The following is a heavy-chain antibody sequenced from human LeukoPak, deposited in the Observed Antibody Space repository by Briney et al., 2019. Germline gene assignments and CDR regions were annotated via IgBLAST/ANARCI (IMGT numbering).Heavy chain of an antibody. V-gene: IGHV5-51*01. CDR1: GYRFTNYH. CDR3: TRLISRGSDYNYVDD. Sequence: GESLKISCKGSGYRFTNYHIGWVRQMPGKGLEWMGIIYPADSDTRHRPTFRGQVTISVDKSINTAYLQWSSLKASDTAMYYCTRLISRGSDYNYVDDWGQGTLITVSS. J-gene: IGHJ4*02. CDR2: IYPADSDT. D-gene: IGHD5-24*01.